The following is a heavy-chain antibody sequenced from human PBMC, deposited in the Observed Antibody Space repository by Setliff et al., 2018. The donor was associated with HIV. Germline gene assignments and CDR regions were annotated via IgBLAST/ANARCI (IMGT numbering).Heavy chain of an antibody. CDR3: AREPTGDFWSGYSSRGLDY. D-gene: IGHD3-3*01. V-gene: IGHV1-2*06. CDR1: GFIFTDYQ. CDR2: FNPNSRVT. J-gene: IGHJ4*02. Sequence: GASVKVSCKASGFIFTDYQIHWVRQAPGQGLEWMGRFNPNSRVTNSPQKFQGRVTMTRDTSINTAYMELSRLTSDDTAFYYCAREPTGDFWSGYSSRGLDYWGQGTLVTV.